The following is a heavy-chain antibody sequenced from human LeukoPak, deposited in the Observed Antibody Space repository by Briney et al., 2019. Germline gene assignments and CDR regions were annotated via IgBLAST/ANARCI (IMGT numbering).Heavy chain of an antibody. CDR2: ISGSGGST. V-gene: IGHV3-23*01. CDR1: GFTFTRNA. CDR3: AKDGLYIVVVPAAMRFDY. Sequence: GGSLRPSCAASGFTFTRNAMSWVRHTPGEGLEWVLAISGSGGSTYYADSVKGVFTISRDNSKNTMYLQMNRLSAEDTAVYYCAKDGLYIVVVPAAMRFDYWGQGTLVTVS. J-gene: IGHJ4*02. D-gene: IGHD2-2*01.